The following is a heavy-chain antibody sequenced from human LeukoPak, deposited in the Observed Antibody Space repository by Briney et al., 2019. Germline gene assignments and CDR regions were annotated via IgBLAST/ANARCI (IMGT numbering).Heavy chain of an antibody. Sequence: SETLSLTCTVSGGSISSYYWSWIRQPPGKGVEWIGYIYYSGSTNYNPSLKSRVTISVDTSKNQFSLKLSSVTAADTAVYYCARLVRGYSYGYDYYGMDVWGQGTTVTVSS. CDR2: IYYSGST. CDR3: ARLVRGYSYGYDYYGMDV. J-gene: IGHJ6*02. V-gene: IGHV4-59*08. CDR1: GGSISSYY. D-gene: IGHD5-18*01.